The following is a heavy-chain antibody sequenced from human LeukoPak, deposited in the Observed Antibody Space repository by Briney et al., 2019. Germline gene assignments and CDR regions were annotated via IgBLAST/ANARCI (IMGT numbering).Heavy chain of an antibody. V-gene: IGHV3-30*18. J-gene: IGHJ4*02. Sequence: GGSLRLSCAASGFTFSSYWMHWVRQAPGKGLEWVAVISYDGSNKYYADSVKGRFTISRDNSKNTLYLQMNSLRAEDTAVYYCAKGGDGGTFDYWGQGTLVTVSS. CDR2: ISYDGSNK. CDR1: GFTFSSYW. CDR3: AKGGDGGTFDY. D-gene: IGHD2-21*02.